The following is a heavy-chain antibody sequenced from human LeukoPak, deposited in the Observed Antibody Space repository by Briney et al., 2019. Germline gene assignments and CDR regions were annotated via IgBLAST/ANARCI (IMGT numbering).Heavy chain of an antibody. CDR1: GYTFTSYD. Sequence: ASVKVSCKASGYTFTSYDISWVRQAPGQGLEWMGWISAYNGNTNYAQKLQGRVTMTTDTSTSTAYMELRSLRSDDTAVYYCASSLSYCSGGSCYLNWFDPWGQGTLVTVSS. V-gene: IGHV1-18*01. CDR2: ISAYNGNT. J-gene: IGHJ5*02. CDR3: ASSLSYCSGGSCYLNWFDP. D-gene: IGHD2-15*01.